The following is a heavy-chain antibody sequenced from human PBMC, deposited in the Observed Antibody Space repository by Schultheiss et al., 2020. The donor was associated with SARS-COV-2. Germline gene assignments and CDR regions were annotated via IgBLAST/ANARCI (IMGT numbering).Heavy chain of an antibody. CDR1: GFTFSSYA. J-gene: IGHJ4*02. V-gene: IGHV3-30-3*01. Sequence: GGSLRLSCAASGFTFSSYAMHWVRQAPGKGLEWVAVISYDGSNKYYADSVKGRFTISRDNSKNTLYLQMNSLRAEDTAVYYCARDPITRSAHFDYWGQGTLVTVSS. CDR2: ISYDGSNK. CDR3: ARDPITRSAHFDY. D-gene: IGHD1-14*01.